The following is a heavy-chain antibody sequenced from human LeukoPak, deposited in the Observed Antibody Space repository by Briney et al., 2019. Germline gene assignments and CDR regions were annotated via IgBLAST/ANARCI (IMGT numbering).Heavy chain of an antibody. D-gene: IGHD1-26*01. CDR3: ATVYLVGAELRSEKLWYFDY. V-gene: IGHV1-24*01. J-gene: IGHJ4*02. Sequence: ASVKVSCKVSGYTLTELSMHWVRQAPGKGLEWMGGFDPEDGETIYAQKFQGRVTMTEDTSTDTAYMELSSLRSEDTAVYYCATVYLVGAELRSEKLWYFDYWGQGTLVTVSS. CDR2: FDPEDGET. CDR1: GYTLTELS.